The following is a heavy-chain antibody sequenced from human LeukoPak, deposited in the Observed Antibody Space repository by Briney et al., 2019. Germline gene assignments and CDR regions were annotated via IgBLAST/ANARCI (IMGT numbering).Heavy chain of an antibody. CDR1: GFTFSSYA. CDR2: ISGSGGST. D-gene: IGHD3-22*01. Sequence: PGGSLRLSCAASGFTFSSYAMSWVRQAPGKGLEWVSAISGSGGSTYYADSVKGRFTISRDNSKNMLYLQMNSLRAEDTAVYYCAKDTFQKYYYDSRGPGDYGMDVWGQGTTVTVSS. V-gene: IGHV3-23*01. CDR3: AKDTFQKYYYDSRGPGDYGMDV. J-gene: IGHJ6*02.